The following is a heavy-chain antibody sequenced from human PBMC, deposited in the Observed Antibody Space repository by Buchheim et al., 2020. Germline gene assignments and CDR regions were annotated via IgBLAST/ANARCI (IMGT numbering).Heavy chain of an antibody. CDR1: GFTFSSYA. D-gene: IGHD6-19*01. J-gene: IGHJ5*02. Sequence: EVQLLESGEGLVQPGGSLRLSCAASGFTFSSYAMSWVRQAPGKGLEWVSAISGSGGSTYYADSVKGRFTISRDNSKNTLYLQMNSLRAEDTAVYYCAKDVARGAVAYLGYNWFDPWGQGTL. CDR2: ISGSGGST. V-gene: IGHV3-23*01. CDR3: AKDVARGAVAYLGYNWFDP.